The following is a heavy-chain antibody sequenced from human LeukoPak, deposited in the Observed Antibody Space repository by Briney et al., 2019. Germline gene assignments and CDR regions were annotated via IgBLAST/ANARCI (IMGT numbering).Heavy chain of an antibody. CDR3: ARMMVRGNYYFDY. D-gene: IGHD3-10*01. J-gene: IGHJ4*02. Sequence: SVKVSCKASGGTFSSYAISWVRQAPGQGLEWMGGIIPIFGTANYAQKFQGRVTITADESTSTACMERSSLRSEDTAVYYCARMMVRGNYYFDYWGQGTLVTVSS. CDR1: GGTFSSYA. V-gene: IGHV1-69*13. CDR2: IIPIFGTA.